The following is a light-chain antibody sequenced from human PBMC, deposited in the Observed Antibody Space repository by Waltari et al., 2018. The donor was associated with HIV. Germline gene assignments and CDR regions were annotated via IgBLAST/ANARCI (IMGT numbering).Light chain of an antibody. Sequence: SSELTQPPSVSVSPGQTARNSCSGNSLSKQYVYWYQQKPGQAPVVVIIKDTERPSGIPERFSGSSSGTTGTLTIRGVQAEDEADYYCQSSDNSEHMIFGGGTKLTVL. CDR2: KDT. J-gene: IGLJ2*01. CDR1: SLSKQY. V-gene: IGLV3-25*03. CDR3: QSSDNSEHMI.